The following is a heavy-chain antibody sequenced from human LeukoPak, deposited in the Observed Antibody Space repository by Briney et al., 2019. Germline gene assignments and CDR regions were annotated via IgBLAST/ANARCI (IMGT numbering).Heavy chain of an antibody. CDR1: GGSISSSSYY. CDR3: ARSHRAADYYDSSGKDYYFDY. CDR2: IYYSGST. Sequence: SETPSLTCTVSGGSISSSSYYWGWIRQPPGKGLEWIGTIYYSGSTYYNPSLKSRVTISVDTSKNQFSLKLSSVTAADTAVYYCARSHRAADYYDSSGKDYYFDYWGQGTLVTVSS. D-gene: IGHD3-22*01. J-gene: IGHJ4*02. V-gene: IGHV4-39*01.